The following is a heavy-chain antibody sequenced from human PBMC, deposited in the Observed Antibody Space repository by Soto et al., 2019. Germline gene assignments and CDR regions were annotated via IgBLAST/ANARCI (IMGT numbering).Heavy chain of an antibody. CDR1: EFTVSTTY. Sequence: EVQLVESGGGLIHPGGSLRLSCGASEFTVSTTYMSWVRQAPGKGLEWVSTMYTGGSTSYADSVKGRFTISRDNSKNTLYLQMNSLRVEDTAVYYCAGGGGYSGYEGHDSWGQGTLVTVSS. V-gene: IGHV3-53*01. CDR3: AGGGGYSGYEGHDS. CDR2: MYTGGST. J-gene: IGHJ4*02. D-gene: IGHD5-12*01.